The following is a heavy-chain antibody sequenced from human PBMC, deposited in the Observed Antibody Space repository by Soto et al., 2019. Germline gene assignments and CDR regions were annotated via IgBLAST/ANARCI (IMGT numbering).Heavy chain of an antibody. CDR3: ARVRTGDIPDY. Sequence: QVQLVESGGGVVQPGRSLRLSCAASGFTFSSYAMHWVRQAPGKGLEWVAVISYDGSNKYYADSVKGRFTISRDNSKNTLHLQMNSLRAEDTAVYYCARVRTGDIPDYWGPGTLVTVSS. CDR1: GFTFSSYA. CDR2: ISYDGSNK. D-gene: IGHD7-27*01. J-gene: IGHJ4*02. V-gene: IGHV3-30-3*01.